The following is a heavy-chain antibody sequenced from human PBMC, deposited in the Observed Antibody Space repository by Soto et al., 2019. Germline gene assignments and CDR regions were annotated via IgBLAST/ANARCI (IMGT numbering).Heavy chain of an antibody. J-gene: IGHJ5*02. V-gene: IGHV4-4*02. CDR3: AGLGMVAAHREFDP. D-gene: IGHD2-15*01. CDR1: SGTISSSNW. Sequence: LSLTSGVASGTISSSNWWTWIHQPPGKGLEWIGEINQSGSPNYNPSLRSRVTISVDKSKSQFFLKLSSVTAADTAIYYCAGLGMVAAHREFDPWGQGTLVTVSS. CDR2: INQSGSP.